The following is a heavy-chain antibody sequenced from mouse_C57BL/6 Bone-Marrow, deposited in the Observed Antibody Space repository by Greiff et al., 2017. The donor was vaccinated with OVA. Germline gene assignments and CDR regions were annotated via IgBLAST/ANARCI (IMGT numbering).Heavy chain of an antibody. J-gene: IGHJ4*01. CDR1: GFTFSSYA. D-gene: IGHD4-1*01. CDR2: ISDGGSYT. V-gene: IGHV5-4*01. CDR3: ARDGGGTGDYYAMDY. Sequence: EVKLVESGGGLVKPGGSLKLSCAASGFTFSSYAMSWVRQTPEKRLEWVATISDGGSYTYYPDNVKGRFTISRDNAKNNLYLQMSHLKSEDTAMYYWARDGGGTGDYYAMDYWGQGTSVTVSS.